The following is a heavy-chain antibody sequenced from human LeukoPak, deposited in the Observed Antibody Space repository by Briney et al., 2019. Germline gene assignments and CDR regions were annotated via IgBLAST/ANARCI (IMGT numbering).Heavy chain of an antibody. V-gene: IGHV3-23*01. CDR3: ARGSGYSYATIDY. CDR1: GFTFSSYA. Sequence: QPGGSLRLSCAASGFTFSSYAMSWVRQAPGKGLEWVSAISGSGGSTYYADSVKGRFTISRENAKNSLYLQMNSLRAGDTAVYYCARGSGYSYATIDYWGQGTLVTVSS. CDR2: ISGSGGST. J-gene: IGHJ4*02. D-gene: IGHD5-18*01.